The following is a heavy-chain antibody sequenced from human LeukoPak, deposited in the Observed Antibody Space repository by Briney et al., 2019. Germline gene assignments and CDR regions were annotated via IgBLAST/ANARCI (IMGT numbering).Heavy chain of an antibody. D-gene: IGHD6-19*01. CDR2: IYASGDT. J-gene: IGHJ4*02. V-gene: IGHV4-4*07. CDR1: GGSMRKYC. CDR3: ASGGMAGRWPLNY. Sequence: SETLSLTCTVSGGSMRKYCWSWIRQPAGKGLEWIGRIYASGDTKYNPSLKSRVAMSVDTSKNYFFLKLTSVTAADTAVYYCASGGMAGRWPLNYWGRGTLVTVSS.